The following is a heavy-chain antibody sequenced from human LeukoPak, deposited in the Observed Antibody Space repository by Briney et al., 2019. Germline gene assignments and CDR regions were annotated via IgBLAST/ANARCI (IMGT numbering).Heavy chain of an antibody. J-gene: IGHJ3*02. V-gene: IGHV3-7*01. CDR1: GFTFSSYW. CDR3: ARENQGAFDI. CDR2: IKQDGSEK. Sequence: GGSLRLSCAASGFTFSSYWMSWVRQAPGKGLEWVANIKQDGSEKQYVDSLKGRVTISRDNAKNSLYLEMNSLRAEDTAVYYCARENQGAFDIWGQGTMVTVSS.